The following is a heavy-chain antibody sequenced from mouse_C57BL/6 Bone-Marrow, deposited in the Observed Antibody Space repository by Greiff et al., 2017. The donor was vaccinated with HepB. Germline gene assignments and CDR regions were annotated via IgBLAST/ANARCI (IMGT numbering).Heavy chain of an antibody. J-gene: IGHJ4*01. CDR3: ARRRFGERYAMDY. Sequence: EVQGVESGGDLVKPGGSLKLSCAASGFTFSSYGMSWVRQTPDKRLEWVATISSGGSYTYYPDSVKGRFTISRDNAKNTLYLQMSSLKSEDTAMYYCARRRFGERYAMDYWGQGTSVTVSS. V-gene: IGHV5-6*01. CDR2: ISSGGSYT. D-gene: IGHD3-1*01. CDR1: GFTFSSYG.